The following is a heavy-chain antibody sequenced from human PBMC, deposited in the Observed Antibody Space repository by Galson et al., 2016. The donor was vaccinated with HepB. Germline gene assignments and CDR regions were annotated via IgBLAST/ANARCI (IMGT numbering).Heavy chain of an antibody. CDR2: IGTAGDT. J-gene: IGHJ6*02. V-gene: IGHV3-13*01. CDR1: GFTFSRYD. CDR3: ARDGGGTGGYYYYAMDV. Sequence: SLRLSCAASGFTFSRYDMHWVRHVTGKGLEWVSAIGTAGDTYYPGSVKGRFTISRENAKNSLYLQMNSLRDEDTAVCYCARDGGGTGGYYYYAMDVWGQGTTVTVSS. D-gene: IGHD1-14*01.